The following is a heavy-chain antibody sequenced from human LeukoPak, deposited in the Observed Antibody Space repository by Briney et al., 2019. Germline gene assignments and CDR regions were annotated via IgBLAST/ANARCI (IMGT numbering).Heavy chain of an antibody. CDR2: ISYDGSNK. CDR1: GFTSSSYG. V-gene: IGHV3-30*18. D-gene: IGHD6-13*01. CDR3: AKEDGRYSSSWYYFDY. J-gene: IGHJ4*02. Sequence: GGSLRLSCAASGFTSSSYGMHWVRQAPGKGLKWVAVISYDGSNKYYADSVKGRFTISRDNSKNTLYLQMNSLRAEDTAVYYCAKEDGRYSSSWYYFDYWGQGTLVTVSS.